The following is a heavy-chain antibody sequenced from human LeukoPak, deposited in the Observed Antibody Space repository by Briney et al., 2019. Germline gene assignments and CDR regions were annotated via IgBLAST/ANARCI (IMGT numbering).Heavy chain of an antibody. J-gene: IGHJ6*02. D-gene: IGHD3-22*01. CDR2: IYYSGST. Sequence: PSETLSLTCTVSGGSISSYYWSWIRQPPGKGLEWIGYIYYSGSTNYNPSLKSRVTISVDTSKNQFSLKLSSVTAADTAVYYCARVVYYDSSGYYTPGVYYYYYYGMDVWGQGTTVTVSS. CDR1: GGSISSYY. V-gene: IGHV4-59*12. CDR3: ARVVYYDSSGYYTPGVYYYYYYGMDV.